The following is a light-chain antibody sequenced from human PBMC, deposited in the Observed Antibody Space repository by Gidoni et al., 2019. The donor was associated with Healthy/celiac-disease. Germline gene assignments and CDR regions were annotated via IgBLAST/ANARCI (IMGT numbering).Light chain of an antibody. J-gene: IGKJ1*01. CDR1: QGISSY. CDR3: QQLNSHSWT. V-gene: IGKV1-9*01. Sequence: DIQLTQSPSFLSASVGDRVTITCRASQGISSYLAWYQQKPGKAPKLLIYAASTLQSGVPSRVSGSGSGTEFTLTISSLQPEDFATYYCQQLNSHSWTFGQGTKVEIK. CDR2: AAS.